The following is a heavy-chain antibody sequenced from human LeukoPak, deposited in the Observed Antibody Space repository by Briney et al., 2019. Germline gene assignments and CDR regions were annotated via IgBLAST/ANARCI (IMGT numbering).Heavy chain of an antibody. V-gene: IGHV4-39*01. CDR2: IYYSGST. CDR3: ARTQYSTSPEGYYYYYMDV. CDR1: GGSISSTSYY. J-gene: IGHJ6*03. Sequence: PSETLSLTCTVSGGSISSTSYYWGWIRQPPGKGLEWIGSIYYSGSTSYNPSLRSRVTISVDTSKDQFSLKLSSVAAADTAVYYCARTQYSTSPEGYYYYYMDVWGKGPRSPSP. D-gene: IGHD6-6*01.